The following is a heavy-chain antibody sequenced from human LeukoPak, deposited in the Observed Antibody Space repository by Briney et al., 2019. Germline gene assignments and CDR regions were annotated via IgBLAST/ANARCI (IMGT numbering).Heavy chain of an antibody. CDR2: INWNGGST. D-gene: IGHD1-26*01. J-gene: IGHJ4*02. CDR1: GFTFDDYG. Sequence: GGSLRLSCAASGFTFDDYGMSRVRQAPGKGLEWVSGINWNGGSTGYADSVKGRFTISRDNAKNSLYLQMNSLRAEDTALYHRARGTQWELLSPFDYWGQGTLVTVSS. V-gene: IGHV3-20*01. CDR3: ARGTQWELLSPFDY.